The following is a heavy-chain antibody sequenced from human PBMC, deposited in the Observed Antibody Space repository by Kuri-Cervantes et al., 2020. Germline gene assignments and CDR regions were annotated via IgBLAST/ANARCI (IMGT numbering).Heavy chain of an antibody. CDR3: ARVEVGRPGYWADYYYMGV. CDR1: GGSFSGYY. V-gene: IGHV4-34*01. CDR2: INHSGST. Sequence: SQTLSLTCAVYGGSFSGYYWSWIRQPPGKGLEWIGEINHSGSTNYNPSLKSRVTISVDTSKNQFSLNLSSVTAADTAVYYCARVEVGRPGYWADYYYMGVWGTGTTVTVSS. J-gene: IGHJ6*03. D-gene: IGHD5-18*01.